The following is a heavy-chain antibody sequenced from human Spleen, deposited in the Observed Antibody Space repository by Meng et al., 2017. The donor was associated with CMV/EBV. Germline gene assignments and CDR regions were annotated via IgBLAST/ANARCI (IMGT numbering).Heavy chain of an antibody. CDR2: ISYDGSHK. CDR3: ARDLRPGHLLYENWFDP. V-gene: IGHV3-30*04. J-gene: IGHJ5*02. CDR1: FTFSTYA. Sequence: FTFSTYAMPWVRQAPGKGLEWVAFISYDGSHKRYADSVKDRFTISRDSSRNNLYLQMNSLRPDDTALYFCARDLRPGHLLYENWFDPWGQGTLVTVSS. D-gene: IGHD3-10*01.